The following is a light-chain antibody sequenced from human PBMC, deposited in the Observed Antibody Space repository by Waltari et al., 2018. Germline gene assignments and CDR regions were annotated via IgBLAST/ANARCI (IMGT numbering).Light chain of an antibody. Sequence: QSVLTQPPSASGTPGQRVTISCSGSTSNIGNNPVNWYQQLPGAAPTLLIYRKVQRPSGVPDRFSGSKSGTSASLAISRVQSEDEADYYCEAWDDSLNGPIFGGRTTVTVL. CDR3: EAWDDSLNGPI. CDR2: RKV. J-gene: IGLJ2*01. V-gene: IGLV1-44*01. CDR1: TSNIGNNP.